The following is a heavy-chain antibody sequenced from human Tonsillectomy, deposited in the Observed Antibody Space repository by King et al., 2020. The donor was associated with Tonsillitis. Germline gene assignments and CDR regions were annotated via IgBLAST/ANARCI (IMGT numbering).Heavy chain of an antibody. Sequence: VQLVESGGGLVQPGGSLRLSCVASGFTFTNYAMHWVRQAPGKGLEYGSSISSGGTNIYYADSVKGRFTISRDISKNTLYLQMGSLRAEDMALYFCVRLSSAYYFDYWGQGTLVTVSS. V-gene: IGHV3-64*07. CDR1: GFTFTNYA. J-gene: IGHJ4*02. CDR3: VRLSSAYYFDY. D-gene: IGHD3-22*01. CDR2: ISSGGTNI.